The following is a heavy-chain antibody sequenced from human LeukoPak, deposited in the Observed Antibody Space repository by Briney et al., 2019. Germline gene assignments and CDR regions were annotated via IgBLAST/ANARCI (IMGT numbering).Heavy chain of an antibody. J-gene: IGHJ4*02. D-gene: IGHD4-17*01. Sequence: PGGSLRLSCAASGFIFSSYSMSWVRQAPGKGLEWVSVITGSGGNTYYAGSVKGRFTISKDNSKNTLYLQMNSLRAEDTAVYYCAKDYGDYPPFDYWGQGTLVTVSS. V-gene: IGHV3-23*01. CDR1: GFIFSSYS. CDR3: AKDYGDYPPFDY. CDR2: ITGSGGNT.